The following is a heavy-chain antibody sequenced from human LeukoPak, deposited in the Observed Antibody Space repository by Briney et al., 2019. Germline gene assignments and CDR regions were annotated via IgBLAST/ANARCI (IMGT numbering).Heavy chain of an antibody. V-gene: IGHV5-51*01. CDR2: IYPGYSDT. CDR1: GYSFTSYW. J-gene: IGHJ5*02. Sequence: GESLKISCKGSGYSFTSYWIGWVRQMPGKGLEWMGIIYPGYSDTRYSPSFQCQVTISADKSISTAYLQWSSLKASDTAMYYCARIKCYCSGGSCCNWFDPWGQGTLVTVSS. CDR3: ARIKCYCSGGSCCNWFDP. D-gene: IGHD2-15*01.